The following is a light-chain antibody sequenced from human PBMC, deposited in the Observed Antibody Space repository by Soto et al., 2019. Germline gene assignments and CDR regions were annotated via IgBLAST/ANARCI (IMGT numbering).Light chain of an antibody. V-gene: IGKV3D-15*01. CDR1: QSAGNF. Sequence: EIVMTQSPATLSVSPWETASLSFLSSQSAGNFLAWYQQKPGQAPRLLIYYISTRATGIPARFSGSGSGTEFTLTINSLQSEDSAVYYCQQHNQWPAITCGQGKRREIK. CDR3: QQHNQWPAIT. CDR2: YIS. J-gene: IGKJ5*01.